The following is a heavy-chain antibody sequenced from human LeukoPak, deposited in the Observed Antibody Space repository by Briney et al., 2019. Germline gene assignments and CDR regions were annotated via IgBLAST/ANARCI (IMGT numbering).Heavy chain of an antibody. CDR1: GGSISSYY. Sequence: SETLSLTCTVSGGSISSYYWSWVRQPPGKGLEWIAYISDIGSINYVPSLKSQVTMSVDTSKNQLSLRLISVTAADTAVYYCARENPFTTALDYWGQGTLVTVSS. CDR2: ISDIGSI. J-gene: IGHJ4*02. D-gene: IGHD1-14*01. CDR3: ARENPFTTALDY. V-gene: IGHV4-59*12.